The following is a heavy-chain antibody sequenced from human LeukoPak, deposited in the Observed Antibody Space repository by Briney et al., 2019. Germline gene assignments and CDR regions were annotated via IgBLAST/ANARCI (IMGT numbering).Heavy chain of an antibody. V-gene: IGHV3-21*01. D-gene: IGHD2-15*01. CDR3: ARVGCSGGSCYDFDY. Sequence: GGALRLSCAPSRFTFSSYSMNWVRQAPGKGLEWVSSISSSSSYIYYADSVKGRFTISRDNAKNSLYLQMNSLRAEDTAVYYCARVGCSGGSCYDFDYWGQGTLVTVSS. CDR2: ISSSSSYI. CDR1: RFTFSSYS. J-gene: IGHJ4*02.